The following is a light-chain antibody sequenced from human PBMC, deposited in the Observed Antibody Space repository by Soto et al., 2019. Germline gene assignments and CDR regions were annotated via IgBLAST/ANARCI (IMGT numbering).Light chain of an antibody. V-gene: IGKV1-5*01. Sequence: DIQMSQSPSIQSAPAGDRETITFLASQSISSWLAWYQHKPGKAPKLLIYDASNLDSGVPSRFSGSGSGTEFSLTISNLQPDDCATYYCEQYENYWTFGQGTNVDI. CDR1: QSISSW. CDR2: DAS. J-gene: IGKJ1*01. CDR3: EQYENYWT.